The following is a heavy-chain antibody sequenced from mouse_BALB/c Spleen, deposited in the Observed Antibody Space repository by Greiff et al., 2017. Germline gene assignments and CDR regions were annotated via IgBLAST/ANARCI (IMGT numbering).Heavy chain of an antibody. D-gene: IGHD2-2*01. J-gene: IGHJ3*01. CDR3: AIYGYGSWFAY. CDR1: GYTFTSYT. Sequence: QVQLKQSGAELARPGASVKMSCKASGYTFTSYTMHWVKQRPGQGLEWIGYINPSSGYTNYNQKFKDKATLTADKSSSTAYMQLSSLTSEDSAVYYCAIYGYGSWFAYWGQGTLVTVSA. V-gene: IGHV1-4*01. CDR2: INPSSGYT.